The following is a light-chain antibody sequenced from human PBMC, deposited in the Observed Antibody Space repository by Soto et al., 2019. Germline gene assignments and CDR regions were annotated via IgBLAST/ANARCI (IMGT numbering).Light chain of an antibody. CDR1: QSVLFSTNNLNY. CDR3: QRYNNWPLT. V-gene: IGKV4-1*01. J-gene: IGKJ4*01. Sequence: IVVTQSPDSLAVSLGERATINCRTSQSVLFSTNNLNYFAWYQQKPGQPPKLLIYWASTRESGVPDRFSGSGSGTEFTLTINSLQSEDFAVYYCQRYNNWPLTFGGGTKVDIK. CDR2: WAS.